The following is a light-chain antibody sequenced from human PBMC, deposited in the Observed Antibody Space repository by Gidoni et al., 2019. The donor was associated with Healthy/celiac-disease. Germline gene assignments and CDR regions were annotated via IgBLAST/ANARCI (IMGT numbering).Light chain of an antibody. V-gene: IGLV1-40*01. J-gene: IGLJ2*01. Sequence: QSVLTQPPSVSGAPGQRVTISCTGSSSNIGAGYDVHWYQQLPGTAPKLLIYGNSNRPSGVPDRFSGCKSGTSASLAITGLQAEDEADYYCQSYDSSLSVRDHVVFGGGTKLTVL. CDR3: QSYDSSLSVRDHVV. CDR1: SSNIGAGYD. CDR2: GNS.